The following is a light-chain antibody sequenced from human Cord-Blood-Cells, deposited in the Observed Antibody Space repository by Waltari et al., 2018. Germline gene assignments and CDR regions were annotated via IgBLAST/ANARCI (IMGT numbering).Light chain of an antibody. V-gene: IGKV1-39*01. CDR2: AAS. J-gene: IGKJ1*01. CDR1: QSISSY. CDR3: QQRSNSWT. Sequence: DIQMTQSPSSLSASVGDRVTITCRASQSISSYLNWYQQKPGKAPKLLIYAASSLQSGVPSRFSGSGSGTDFTLTISSLEPEDFAVYYCQQRSNSWTFGQGTKVEIK.